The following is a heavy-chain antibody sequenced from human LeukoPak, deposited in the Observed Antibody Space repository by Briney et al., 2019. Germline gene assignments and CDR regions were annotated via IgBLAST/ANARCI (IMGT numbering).Heavy chain of an antibody. V-gene: IGHV1-24*01. CDR3: ATGHIPVTGDDY. Sequence: ASVTVSCTVSGYTLTELSMHWVRQAPGKGNEWMGGFDPEDGETIYAQKFQGRVTMTEDTSTDTAYMELSSLRSEDTAVYYCATGHIPVTGDDYWGQGTLVTVCS. CDR2: FDPEDGET. J-gene: IGHJ4*02. CDR1: GYTLTELS. D-gene: IGHD7-27*01.